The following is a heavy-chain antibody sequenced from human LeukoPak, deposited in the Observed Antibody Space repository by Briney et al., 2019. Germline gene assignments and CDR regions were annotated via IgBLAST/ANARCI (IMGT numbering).Heavy chain of an antibody. D-gene: IGHD6-19*01. V-gene: IGHV3-74*01. CDR2: INTDGTVT. CDR3: ATKQWLAPPPDS. Sequence: GGSLRLACAASGFTFSKYWMRWVRQAPGKGLESVSRINTDGTVTTYADSVKGRFTVSRDNADNTMFLQMNSVRDEDTAVYYCATKQWLAPPPDSWGQGTPVTVSS. J-gene: IGHJ4*02. CDR1: GFTFSKYW.